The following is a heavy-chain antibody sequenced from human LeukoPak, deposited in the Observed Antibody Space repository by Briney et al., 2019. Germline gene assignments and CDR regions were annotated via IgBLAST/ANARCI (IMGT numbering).Heavy chain of an antibody. CDR3: ARRIGGYGDYENGMDV. D-gene: IGHD4-17*01. Sequence: GESLKISCKGSGYSFTSYWIGWVRQMPGKGLEWMGIIYPGDSDTRYSPSFQGQVTISAGKSISTAYLQWSSLKASDTAMYYCARRIGGYGDYENGMDVWGQGTTVTVSS. CDR1: GYSFTSYW. V-gene: IGHV5-51*01. CDR2: IYPGDSDT. J-gene: IGHJ6*02.